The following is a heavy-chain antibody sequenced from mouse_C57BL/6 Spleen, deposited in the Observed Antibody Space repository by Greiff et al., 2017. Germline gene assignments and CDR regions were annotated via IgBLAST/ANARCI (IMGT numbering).Heavy chain of an antibody. CDR3: ARRAYYSNYDYAMDY. CDR2: IYPGSGST. J-gene: IGHJ4*01. CDR1: GYTFTSYW. Sequence: VQLQQPGAELVKPGASVKMSCKASGYTFTSYWITWVKQRPGQGLEWIGDIYPGSGSTYYNEKFKSKATLTVDTSSSTAYMQLSSLTSEDSAVYYCARRAYYSNYDYAMDYWGKGTSVTVSS. D-gene: IGHD2-5*01. V-gene: IGHV1-55*01.